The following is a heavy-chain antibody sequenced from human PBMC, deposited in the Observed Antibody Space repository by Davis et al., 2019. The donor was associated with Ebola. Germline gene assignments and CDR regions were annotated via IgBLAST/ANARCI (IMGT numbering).Heavy chain of an antibody. CDR1: GFIFSDHW. CDR2: INQDGSEK. CDR3: ARGGQISDY. V-gene: IGHV3-7*01. J-gene: IGHJ4*02. Sequence: GASLKISCAASGFIFSDHWMNWVRQAPGKGLDWVANINQDGSEKYYVDSVKGRFTISRDNSKKSLFLQMNSLRVEDTAVYYCARGGQISDYWGQGTLVTVSS.